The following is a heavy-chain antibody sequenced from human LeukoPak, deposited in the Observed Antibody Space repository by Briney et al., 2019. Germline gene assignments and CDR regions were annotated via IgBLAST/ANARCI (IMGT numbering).Heavy chain of an antibody. J-gene: IGHJ6*03. CDR1: GYTFTSYD. CDR2: MNPNSGNT. D-gene: IGHD1-7*01. Sequence: ASVKVSCKASGYTFTSYDINWVRQATGQGLEWMGWMNPNSGNTGYAQKFQGRVTMTRNTSISTAYMELSSLRSEDTAVYYCARWITGTTFRFKDNKNYYYYMDVWGKGTTVTVSS. CDR3: ARWITGTTFRFKDNKNYYYYMDV. V-gene: IGHV1-8*01.